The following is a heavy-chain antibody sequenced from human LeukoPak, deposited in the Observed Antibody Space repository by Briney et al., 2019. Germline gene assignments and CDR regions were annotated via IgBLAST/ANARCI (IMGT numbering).Heavy chain of an antibody. D-gene: IGHD2-15*01. CDR3: ARHGRNGLFDY. CDR2: IYYSGST. J-gene: IGHJ4*02. V-gene: IGHV4-39*01. Sequence: SETLSLTCTVSGGSISSSSYYWGWIRQPPGKGLEWIGSIYYSGSTYYNPSLKSRVTISVDTSKNQFSLNLSSVTAADTAVYYCARHGRNGLFDYWGQGTLVTVSS. CDR1: GGSISSSSYY.